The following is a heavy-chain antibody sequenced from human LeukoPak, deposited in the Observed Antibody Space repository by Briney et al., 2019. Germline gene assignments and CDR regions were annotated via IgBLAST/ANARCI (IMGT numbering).Heavy chain of an antibody. CDR1: GFTFSSYA. CDR3: ARDIELSC. D-gene: IGHD1-26*01. Sequence: GGSLRLSCAASGFTFSSYAMSWVRKPSGRGLEWVSLISASGGNSYYADSVKGRFTVSRDSSKNTLHLQMNSLRAEDTAVYYCARDIELSCWGQGTLVTVSS. V-gene: IGHV3-23*01. CDR2: ISASGGNS. J-gene: IGHJ4*02.